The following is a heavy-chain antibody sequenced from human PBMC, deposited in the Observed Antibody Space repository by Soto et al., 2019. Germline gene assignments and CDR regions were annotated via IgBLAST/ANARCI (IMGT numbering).Heavy chain of an antibody. CDR2: ISYDGSNK. CDR3: ARDSGSYYAFDY. Sequence: GGSLRLSCAASGFTFSSYAMHWVRQAPGKGLEWVAVISYDGSNKYYADSVKGRFTISRDNSKNTLYLQMNSLRAEDTAVYYCARDSGSYYAFDYWGQGTPVTVSS. D-gene: IGHD1-26*01. J-gene: IGHJ4*02. CDR1: GFTFSSYA. V-gene: IGHV3-30-3*01.